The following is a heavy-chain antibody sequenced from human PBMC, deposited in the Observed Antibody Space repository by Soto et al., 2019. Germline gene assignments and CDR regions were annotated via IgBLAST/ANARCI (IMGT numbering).Heavy chain of an antibody. V-gene: IGHV3-33*01. CDR2: IWYDGINK. Sequence: QVQLVESGGGVVQPGRSLRLSCAASGFTFSSYGMHWVRQAPGKGLEWVAVIWYDGINKYYADSVKGRFTISRDNSKNTLYLQMNSLRAEDTAVYYCARDEGLGVNYYYYGMDVWGQGTTVTVSS. CDR3: ARDEGLGVNYYYYGMDV. CDR1: GFTFSSYG. D-gene: IGHD3-10*01. J-gene: IGHJ6*02.